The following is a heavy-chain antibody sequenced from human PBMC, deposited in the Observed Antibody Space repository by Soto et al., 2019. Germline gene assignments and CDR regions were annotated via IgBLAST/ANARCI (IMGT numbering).Heavy chain of an antibody. CDR3: LSALEVDTAMVTAFDI. CDR2: IDPSDSYT. Sequence: GESLKISCKGSGYSFTSYWISWVRQMPGKGLEWMGRIDPSDSYTNYSPSLQGHVTISADKSISTAYLQWSSLKASDTAMYYCLSALEVDTAMVTAFDIWGQGTMVTVS. D-gene: IGHD5-18*01. V-gene: IGHV5-10-1*01. CDR1: GYSFTSYW. J-gene: IGHJ3*02.